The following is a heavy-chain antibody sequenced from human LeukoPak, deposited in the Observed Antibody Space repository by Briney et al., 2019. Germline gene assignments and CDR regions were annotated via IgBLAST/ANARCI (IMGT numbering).Heavy chain of an antibody. CDR1: GGTFSSYA. D-gene: IGHD4-17*01. CDR2: IIPILGIA. J-gene: IGHJ6*02. V-gene: IGHV1-69*04. Sequence: SVKVSCKASGGTFSSYAFSWVRQAPGQGLEWMGRIIPILGIANYAQKFQGRVTITADKSTSTAYMELSSLRSEDTAVYYCARDPPGGTVSAYYYYGMDVWGQGTTVTVSS. CDR3: ARDPPGGTVSAYYYYGMDV.